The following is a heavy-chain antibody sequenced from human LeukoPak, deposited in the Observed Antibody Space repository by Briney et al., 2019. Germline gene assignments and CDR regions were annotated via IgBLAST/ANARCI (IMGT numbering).Heavy chain of an antibody. Sequence: SETLSLTCTVSDGSISNYYWSWIRQPPGKGLEWIGNIYHSGSTNYNPSLKSRVTISVHTSKNQFSLKLSSVTAADTAVYYCARDYYDSSGYAGWYFDLWGRGTLVTVSS. CDR2: IYHSGST. CDR1: DGSISNYY. CDR3: ARDYYDSSGYAGWYFDL. V-gene: IGHV4-59*12. D-gene: IGHD3-22*01. J-gene: IGHJ2*01.